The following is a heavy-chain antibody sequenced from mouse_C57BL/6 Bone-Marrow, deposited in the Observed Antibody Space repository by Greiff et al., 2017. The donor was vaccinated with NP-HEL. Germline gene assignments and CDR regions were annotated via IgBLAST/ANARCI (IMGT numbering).Heavy chain of an antibody. CDR2: IHPNSGST. CDR1: GYTFTSYW. CDR3: SMVKGYWYCDV. J-gene: IGHJ1*03. D-gene: IGHD2-2*01. V-gene: IGHV1-64*01. Sequence: QVQLQQPGAELVKPGASVKLSCKASGYTFTSYWMHWVKQRPGQGLEWIGMIHPNSGSTNYNEKFKSKATLTVDKSSSTAYRQLSSLTSEESAVYYGSMVKGYWYCDVWGTGTTVTVSA.